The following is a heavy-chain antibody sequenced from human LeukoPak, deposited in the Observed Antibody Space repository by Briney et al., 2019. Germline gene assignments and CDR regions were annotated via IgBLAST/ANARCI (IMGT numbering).Heavy chain of an antibody. CDR3: ARQDGYDFWSGYL. Sequence: PSETLSLTCTVSGYSINSGYYWSWIRQPAGKGLEWIGRIYTSGNTNYNPSLKSRVTISVDTSKNQFSLKLSSVTAADTAVYYCARQDGYDFWSGYLWGQGTKVTVSS. D-gene: IGHD3-3*01. CDR1: GYSINSGYY. V-gene: IGHV4-61*02. J-gene: IGHJ3*01. CDR2: IYTSGNT.